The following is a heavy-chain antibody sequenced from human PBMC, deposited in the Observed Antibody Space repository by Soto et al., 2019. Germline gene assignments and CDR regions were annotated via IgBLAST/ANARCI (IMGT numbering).Heavy chain of an antibody. V-gene: IGHV3-74*01. CDR2: IDGDGTGT. J-gene: IGHJ4*02. CDR3: ATVFYH. Sequence: EAQLVESGGGLVQPGGSLRLSCVASGFTVSGHWMHWVRQVPGKGLVWVSRIDGDGTGTSYADSVRGRFTISRDIAKNTLYLQMDSLRVEDTAIYYCATVFYHWGQGTLVSVSS. D-gene: IGHD2-8*01. CDR1: GFTVSGHW.